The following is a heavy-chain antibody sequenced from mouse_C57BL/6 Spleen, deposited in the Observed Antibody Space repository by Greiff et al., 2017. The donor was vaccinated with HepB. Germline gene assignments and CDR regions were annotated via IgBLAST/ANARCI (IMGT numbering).Heavy chain of an antibody. J-gene: IGHJ1*03. CDR2: ISGGGGNT. CDR1: GFTFSSYT. D-gene: IGHD1-1*01. V-gene: IGHV5-9*01. Sequence: EVKLMESGGGLVKPGGSLKLSCAASGFTFSSYTMSWVRQTPEKRLEWVATISGGGGNTYYPDSVKGRFTISRDNAKNTLYLQISSLRSEDTALYYCARHGYGSSPYWYFDVWGTGTTVTVSS. CDR3: ARHGYGSSPYWYFDV.